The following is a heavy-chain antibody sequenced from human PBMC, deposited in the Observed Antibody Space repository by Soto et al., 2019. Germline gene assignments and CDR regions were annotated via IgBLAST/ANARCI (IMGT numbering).Heavy chain of an antibody. V-gene: IGHV4-30-2*01. CDR3: ARHDGDIAVAGIFDY. Sequence: PSETLSLTCAVSGGSISSGGYSWSWIRQPPGKGLEWIGYIYHSGSTYYNPSLKSRVTISVDRSKNQFSLKLSSVTAADTAVYYCARHDGDIAVAGIFDYWGQGTLVTVSS. D-gene: IGHD6-19*01. CDR1: GGSISSGGYS. CDR2: IYHSGST. J-gene: IGHJ4*02.